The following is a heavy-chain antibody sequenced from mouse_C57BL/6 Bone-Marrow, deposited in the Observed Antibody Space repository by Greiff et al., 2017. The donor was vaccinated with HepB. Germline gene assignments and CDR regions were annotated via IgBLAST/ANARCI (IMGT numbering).Heavy chain of an antibody. Sequence: QVQLKQPGAELVKPGASVKLSCKASGYTFTSYWMHWVKQRPGRGLEWIGRIDPNSGGTKYNEKFKSKATLTVDKPSSTAYMQLSSLTSEDSAVYYCASEGDWDDFDYWGQGTTLTVSS. CDR2: IDPNSGGT. V-gene: IGHV1-72*01. J-gene: IGHJ2*01. CDR3: ASEGDWDDFDY. D-gene: IGHD4-1*01. CDR1: GYTFTSYW.